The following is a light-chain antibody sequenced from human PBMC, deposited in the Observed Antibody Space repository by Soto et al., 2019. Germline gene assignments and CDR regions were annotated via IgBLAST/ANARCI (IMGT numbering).Light chain of an antibody. J-gene: IGKJ1*01. V-gene: IGKV1-5*01. CDR2: DAS. Sequence: DIQMTQSPSTLSASVGDRVTITCRASQSISTWLAWYQQKPGKAPKLLIYDASSLESGVPSRFGGGGSGTEFTLTISSLKPDDFPIYYCQQYINYPSTFGQGTNVDIK. CDR3: QQYINYPST. CDR1: QSISTW.